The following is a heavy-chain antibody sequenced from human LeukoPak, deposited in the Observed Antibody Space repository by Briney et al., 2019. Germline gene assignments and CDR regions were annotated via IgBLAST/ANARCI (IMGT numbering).Heavy chain of an antibody. D-gene: IGHD3-22*01. CDR3: ARSPIYDSSGYTHRGLLDY. CDR2: IYYSGST. J-gene: IGHJ4*02. Sequence: PSETLSLTCTVSGGSISSYYWSWIRQPPGKGLEWIGYIYYSGSTNYNPSLKSRVTISVDTSKNQFSLKLSSVTAADTAVYYCARSPIYDSSGYTHRGLLDYWGQGTLVTVSS. V-gene: IGHV4-59*01. CDR1: GGSISSYY.